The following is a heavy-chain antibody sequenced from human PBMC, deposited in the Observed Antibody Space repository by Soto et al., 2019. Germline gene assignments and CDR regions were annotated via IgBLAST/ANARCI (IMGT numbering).Heavy chain of an antibody. CDR1: GGTFSSYA. Sequence: QVQLVQSGAEVKKPGSSVKVSCKASGGTFSSYAISWVRQAPGQGLEWMGGIIPIFGTANYAQKFQGRVTITVEESTSTAYMELSSLRAEDTAVYYCARGVLNYDFWSGYSYYYYYGMDVWGQGTTVTVSS. CDR3: ARGVLNYDFWSGYSYYYYYGMDV. V-gene: IGHV1-69*01. D-gene: IGHD3-3*01. J-gene: IGHJ6*02. CDR2: IIPIFGTA.